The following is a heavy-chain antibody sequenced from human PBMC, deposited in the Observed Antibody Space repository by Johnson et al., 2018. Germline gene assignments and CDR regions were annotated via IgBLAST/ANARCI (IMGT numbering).Heavy chain of an antibody. V-gene: IGHV3-30*03. Sequence: QVQLVQSGGGVVQPGKSLRLSCAASGFTFRGYGMHWVRQAPGKGLDWVAVISYDGNKKDYADSVKGRFTISRDNSQNTVYLQMKSLRIEDTAVYYCAAVGGPYYFYYFMDVWGKGTTVTVSS. CDR1: GFTFRGYG. CDR3: AAVGGPYYFYYFMDV. D-gene: IGHD2/OR15-2a*01. CDR2: ISYDGNKK. J-gene: IGHJ6*03.